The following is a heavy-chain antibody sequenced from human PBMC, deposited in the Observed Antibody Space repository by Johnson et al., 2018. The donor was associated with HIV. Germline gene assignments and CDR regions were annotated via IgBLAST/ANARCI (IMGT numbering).Heavy chain of an antibody. CDR3: AKALGGYACDI. D-gene: IGHD3-3*01. J-gene: IGHJ3*02. V-gene: IGHV3-23*03. Sequence: VQLVESGGGLVQPGGSLRLSCAASGFTFSSYAMSWVRQAPGKGLEWVSIIYDGDATYYADSVKGRFTISRDNSKNTLYLQMNSLGAEDTAVYYCAKALGGYACDIWGQGTMVTVSS. CDR1: GFTFSSYA. CDR2: IIYDGDAT.